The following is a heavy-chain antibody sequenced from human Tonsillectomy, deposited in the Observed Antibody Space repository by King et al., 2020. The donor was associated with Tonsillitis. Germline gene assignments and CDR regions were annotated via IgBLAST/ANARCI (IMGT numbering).Heavy chain of an antibody. J-gene: IGHJ5*02. V-gene: IGHV1-8*01. CDR3: ARGVPLWFGEYNWFDP. Sequence: VQLVESGAEVKKPGASVKVSCKASGYTFTSYDINWVRQATGQGLEWMGWMNPNSGNTGYAQKFQGRVTMTRNSSISTAYMELSSLRSEDTAVYYCARGVPLWFGEYNWFDPWGQGTLVTVSS. D-gene: IGHD3-10*01. CDR2: MNPNSGNT. CDR1: GYTFTSYD.